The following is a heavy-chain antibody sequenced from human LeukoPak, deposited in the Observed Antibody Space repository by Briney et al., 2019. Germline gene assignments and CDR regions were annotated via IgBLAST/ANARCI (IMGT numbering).Heavy chain of an antibody. V-gene: IGHV1-18*01. Sequence: ASVKVSCKASGYTFPSYGISWVRQAPGQGFEWMGWISAYNGNTNYAQKLQGRVTMTTDTSTSTAYMELRSLRSDDTAVYYCARGYLATVTPEGMDVWGQGTTVTVSS. CDR1: GYTFPSYG. CDR3: ARGYLATVTPEGMDV. J-gene: IGHJ6*02. CDR2: ISAYNGNT. D-gene: IGHD4-17*01.